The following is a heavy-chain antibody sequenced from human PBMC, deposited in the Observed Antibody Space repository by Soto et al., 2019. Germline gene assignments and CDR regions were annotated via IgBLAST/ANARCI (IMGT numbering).Heavy chain of an antibody. CDR3: ARVGSFYYYYYMDV. D-gene: IGHD3-10*01. CDR2: IKQDGSEK. V-gene: IGHV3-7*04. J-gene: IGHJ6*03. CDR1: GFTFSSYW. Sequence: GGSLRLSCAASGFTFSSYWMGWVRQAPGKGLEWVANIKQDGSEKYYVDSVKGRFTISRDNAKNSLYLQMNSLRAEDTAVYYCARVGSFYYYYYMDVWGKGTTVTVSS.